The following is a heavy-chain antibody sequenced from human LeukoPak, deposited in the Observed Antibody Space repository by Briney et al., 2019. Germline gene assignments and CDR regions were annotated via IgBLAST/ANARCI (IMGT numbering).Heavy chain of an antibody. V-gene: IGHV3-64D*06. CDR3: VKALYSSGWYCDY. CDR2: ISSNGGST. Sequence: GGSLRLSCSASGFTFSSYAMHWVRQAPGKGLEYVSAISSNGGSTYYADSVKGRFTISRDNSKNTLYLQMSSQRAEDTAVYYCVKALYSSGWYCDYWGQGTLVTVSS. J-gene: IGHJ4*02. D-gene: IGHD6-19*01. CDR1: GFTFSSYA.